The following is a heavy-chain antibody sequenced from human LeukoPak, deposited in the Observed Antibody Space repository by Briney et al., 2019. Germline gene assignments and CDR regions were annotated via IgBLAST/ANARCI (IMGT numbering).Heavy chain of an antibody. Sequence: TGGSLRLSCAASGFTFSSYAMSWVRQAPGKGLEWVSVISGSGDNTYYADSVKGRLTISRDNSKNTLYLQMNSLRGEDTAVYYCAKASPYYFDYWGQGTLVTVSS. CDR2: ISGSGDNT. CDR1: GFTFSSYA. V-gene: IGHV3-23*01. J-gene: IGHJ4*02. CDR3: AKASPYYFDY.